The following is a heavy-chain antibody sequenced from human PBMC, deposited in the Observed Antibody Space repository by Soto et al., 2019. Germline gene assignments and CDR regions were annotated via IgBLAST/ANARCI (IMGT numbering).Heavy chain of an antibody. CDR2: AFHTGNT. D-gene: IGHD7-27*01. CDR1: CDSMTRSVW. CDR3: ARKAWVRFDY. Sequence: PSETLSLTCTVSCDSMTRSVWWTWVRQPPGKGLEWIGEAFHTGNTNYNPSPKSRVTMSVDKSTNEFSLKVTSVTAADTAIYYCARKAWVRFDYWGQGALVTVSS. J-gene: IGHJ4*02. V-gene: IGHV4-4*02.